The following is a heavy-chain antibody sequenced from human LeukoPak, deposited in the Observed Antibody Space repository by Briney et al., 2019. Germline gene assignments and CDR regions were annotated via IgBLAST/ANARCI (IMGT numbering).Heavy chain of an antibody. D-gene: IGHD3-3*01. V-gene: IGHV1-8*01. J-gene: IGHJ5*02. Sequence: ASVKVSCKASGYTFTSYDINWVRQATGQGLEWMGWMSPNSGNTGYAQKFQGRVTMTRNTSISTAYMELSSLRSEDTAVYYCARSLAYYDFWSGYYTGSNWFDPWGQGTLVTVSS. CDR1: GYTFTSYD. CDR3: ARSLAYYDFWSGYYTGSNWFDP. CDR2: MSPNSGNT.